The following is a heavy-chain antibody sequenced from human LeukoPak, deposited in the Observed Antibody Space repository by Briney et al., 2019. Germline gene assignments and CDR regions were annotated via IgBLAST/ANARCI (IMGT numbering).Heavy chain of an antibody. V-gene: IGHV6-1*01. Sequence: SQTLSLSGAIAGDNIYASNVAWNWIRQSPSRGLEWLGRTYFRSKWRYDFGASVQGRITINPDAPKNQFSLQLTSVSPDDTAVYYCARGQFSAFDIWGQGTRVIVSS. D-gene: IGHD5-24*01. CDR2: TYFRSKWRY. CDR3: ARGQFSAFDI. CDR1: GDNIYASNVA. J-gene: IGHJ3*02.